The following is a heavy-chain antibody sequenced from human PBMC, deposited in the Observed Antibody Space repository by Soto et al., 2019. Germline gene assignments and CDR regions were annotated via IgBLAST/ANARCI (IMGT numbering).Heavy chain of an antibody. D-gene: IGHD2-2*02. V-gene: IGHV1-18*01. CDR1: GYSFSNYN. J-gene: IGHJ6*02. CDR3: ARSCVSNSCHIYYYAMDV. CDR2: ISGYNGNT. Sequence: ASVKVSCKSSGYSFSNYNFCWVRQAPGQGLEWLGWISGYNGNTNYAQKLQGRVTMTTDSFTSTAYMELRSLRSDDTAVYYCARSCVSNSCHIYYYAMDVWGQGTTVTVSS.